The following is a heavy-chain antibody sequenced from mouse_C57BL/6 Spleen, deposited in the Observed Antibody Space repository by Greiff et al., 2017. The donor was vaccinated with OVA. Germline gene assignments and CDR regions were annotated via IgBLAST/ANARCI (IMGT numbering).Heavy chain of an antibody. D-gene: IGHD2-3*01. CDR3: ASPYDGYYFAWFAY. J-gene: IGHJ3*01. V-gene: IGHV3-6*01. Sequence: ESGPGLVKPSQSLSLTCSVTGYSITSGYYWNWIRQFPGNKLEWMGYISYDGSNNYNPSLKNRISITRDTSKNQFFLKLNSVTTEDTATDYCASPYDGYYFAWFAYWGQGTLVTVSA. CDR2: ISYDGSN. CDR1: GYSITSGYY.